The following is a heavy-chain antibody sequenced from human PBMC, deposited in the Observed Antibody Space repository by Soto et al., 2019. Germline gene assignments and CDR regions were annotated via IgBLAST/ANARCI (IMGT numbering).Heavy chain of an antibody. V-gene: IGHV4-34*01. CDR1: SGSFSGYY. Sequence: PSETLSLACAVYSGSFSGYYWSWIRQPPGKGLEWIGEINHSGSTNYNPSLKSRVTISVDTSKNQFSLKLSSVTAADTAVYYCARVRYCSGGSCFDYWGQGTLVTVSS. J-gene: IGHJ4*02. D-gene: IGHD2-15*01. CDR3: ARVRYCSGGSCFDY. CDR2: INHSGST.